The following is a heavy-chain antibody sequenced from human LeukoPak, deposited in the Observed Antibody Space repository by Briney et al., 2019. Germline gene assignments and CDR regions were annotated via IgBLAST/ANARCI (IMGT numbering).Heavy chain of an antibody. J-gene: IGHJ4*02. V-gene: IGHV4-59*08. Sequence: SETLSLTCTVSGGSISSYYWSWIRQPPGKGLEWIGYIYCSGSTNYNPSLKSRVTISVDTSKKQFSLKLRSVTAADTAVYYCARLDYYDSSGYQYYFDYWGQGTLVTVSS. CDR3: ARLDYYDSSGYQYYFDY. CDR1: GGSISSYY. D-gene: IGHD3-22*01. CDR2: IYCSGST.